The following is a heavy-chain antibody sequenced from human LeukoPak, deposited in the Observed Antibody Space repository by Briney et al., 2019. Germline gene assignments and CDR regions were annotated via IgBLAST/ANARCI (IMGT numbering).Heavy chain of an antibody. D-gene: IGHD2-8*01. J-gene: IGHJ4*02. Sequence: GGSLRLSCAASGFTVSSSHMSWVRQAPGKGLEWISAICSSSTYIYYADSVKGRFTISRDNAKNSLYLQMDSLGAEDTAVYYCARRPCINGVCPFDYWGQGILVTVSS. V-gene: IGHV3-21*01. CDR2: ICSSSTYI. CDR1: GFTVSSSH. CDR3: ARRPCINGVCPFDY.